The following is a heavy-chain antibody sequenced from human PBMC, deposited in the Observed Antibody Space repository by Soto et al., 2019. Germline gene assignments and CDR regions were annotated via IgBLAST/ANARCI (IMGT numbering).Heavy chain of an antibody. CDR1: GHTFTGYY. V-gene: IGHV1-2*02. CDR2: INPNSGGT. CDR3: ARGTLWCGDSLDY. D-gene: IGHD3-10*01. J-gene: IGHJ4*02. Sequence: GASGKVCCKASGHTFTGYYMHWVRQAPGQGLEWMGWINPNSGGTNYAQKFQGRVTMTRDTSISTAYMELSRLRSDDTAVYYCARGTLWCGDSLDYWGQGTLVTVSS.